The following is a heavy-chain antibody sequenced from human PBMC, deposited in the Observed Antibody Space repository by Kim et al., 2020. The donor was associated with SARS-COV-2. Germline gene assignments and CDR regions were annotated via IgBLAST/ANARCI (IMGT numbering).Heavy chain of an antibody. Sequence: SVKVSCKASGFTFTSSAVQWVRQARGQRLEWIGWIVVGSGNTNYAQKFQERVTITRDMSTSTAYMELSSLRSEDTAVYYCAADGSIAVAGPSNLPPSYWGQRTLVTVSS. V-gene: IGHV1-58*01. J-gene: IGHJ4*02. CDR1: GFTFTSSA. CDR3: AADGSIAVAGPSNLPPSY. CDR2: IVVGSGNT. D-gene: IGHD6-19*01.